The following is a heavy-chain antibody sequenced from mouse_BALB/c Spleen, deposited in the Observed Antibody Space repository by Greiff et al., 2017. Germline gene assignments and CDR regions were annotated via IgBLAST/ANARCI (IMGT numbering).Heavy chain of an antibody. CDR1: GFSLSTSGMG. CDR3: ARKGLREDYYAMDY. J-gene: IGHJ4*01. Sequence: ESGPGILQPSQTLSLTCSFSGFSLSTSGMGVSWIRQPSGKGLEWLAHIYWDDDKRYNPSLKSRLTISKDTSRNQVFLKITSVDTADTATYYCARKGLREDYYAMDYWGQGTSVTVSS. D-gene: IGHD1-1*01. CDR2: IYWDDDK. V-gene: IGHV8-12*01.